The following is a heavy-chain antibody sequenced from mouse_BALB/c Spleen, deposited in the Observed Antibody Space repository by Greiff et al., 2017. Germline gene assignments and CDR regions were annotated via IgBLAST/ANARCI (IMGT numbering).Heavy chain of an antibody. CDR2: ISDGGSYT. D-gene: IGHD1-1*02. CDR3: ARDGRGWFAY. Sequence: EVKLQESGGGLVKPGGSLKLSCAASGFTFSDYYMYWVRQTPEKRLEWVATISDGGSYTYYPDSVKGRFTISRDNAKNNLYLQMSSLKSEDTAMYYCARDGRGWFAYWGQGTLVTVSA. CDR1: GFTFSDYY. J-gene: IGHJ3*01. V-gene: IGHV5-4*02.